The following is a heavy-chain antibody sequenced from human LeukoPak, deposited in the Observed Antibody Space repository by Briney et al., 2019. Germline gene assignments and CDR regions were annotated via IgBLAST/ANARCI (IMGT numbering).Heavy chain of an antibody. CDR1: GFAFNTYA. CDR3: AREGIVDTRSLDH. D-gene: IGHD1-26*01. V-gene: IGHV3-23*01. J-gene: IGHJ4*02. Sequence: GGSLRLSCAASGFAFNTYAMTWVRQAPGKGLDWVSVVSGAGRGGTTFYADSVKGRFTISRDNSKNILYLEMKSLRVEDTAVYYCAREGIVDTRSLDHWGQGTLVTVSS. CDR2: VSGAGRGGTT.